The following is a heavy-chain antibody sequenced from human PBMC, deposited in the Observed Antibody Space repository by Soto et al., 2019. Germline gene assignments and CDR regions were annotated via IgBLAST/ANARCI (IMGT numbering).Heavy chain of an antibody. D-gene: IGHD3-3*01. J-gene: IGHJ6*02. Sequence: LSLTCTVSGGSISSYYWSWIRQPPGKGLEWIGYIYYSGSTNYNPSLKSRVTISVDTSKNQFSLKLSSVTAADTAVYYCARDFWMATMRGRYYYGMDVWGQGTTVTVSS. CDR1: GGSISSYY. CDR3: ARDFWMATMRGRYYYGMDV. V-gene: IGHV4-59*01. CDR2: IYYSGST.